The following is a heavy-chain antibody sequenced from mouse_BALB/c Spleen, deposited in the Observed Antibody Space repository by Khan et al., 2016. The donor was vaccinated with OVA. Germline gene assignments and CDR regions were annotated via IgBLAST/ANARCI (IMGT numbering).Heavy chain of an antibody. J-gene: IGHJ4*01. Sequence: QIQLVQSGPELKKPGETVKISCKASGYTFTSYGMNWVRQSPGKALRWMGWINTYTGEPTYTADFKGRFAFSLETSASTAYLQINNLTNEDTATYCGATPPYCAYTLDYWGKGTSVTVSS. CDR3: ATPPYCAYTLDY. CDR1: GYTFTSYG. V-gene: IGHV9-3-1*01. D-gene: IGHD2-10*01. CDR2: INTYTGEP.